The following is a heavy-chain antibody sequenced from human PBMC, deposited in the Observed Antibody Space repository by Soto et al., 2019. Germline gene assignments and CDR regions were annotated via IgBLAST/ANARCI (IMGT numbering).Heavy chain of an antibody. CDR1: GGSFSGYY. CDR2: INHSGST. V-gene: IGHV4-34*01. J-gene: IGHJ6*03. CDR3: ARLSSRPHYYYYYYMDV. Sequence: SETLSLTCAVYGGSFSGYYWSWIRQPPGKGLEWIGEINHSGSTNYNPSLKSRVTISVDTSKNQFSLKLGSVTAADTAVYYCARLSSRPHYYYYYYMDVWGKGTTVTVSS. D-gene: IGHD6-6*01.